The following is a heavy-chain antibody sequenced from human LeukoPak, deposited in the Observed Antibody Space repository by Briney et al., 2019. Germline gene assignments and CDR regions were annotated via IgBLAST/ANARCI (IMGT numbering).Heavy chain of an antibody. J-gene: IGHJ4*02. CDR1: GNSW. CDR2: INSDGSWT. Sequence: GGSLRLSCAASGNSWMHWVRQAPGKGLVWVSHINSDGSWTSYADSVKGRFTISKDNAKNMVYLQMNNLRAEDTAVYYCVSFYETYWGRGTLVTVSS. V-gene: IGHV3-74*01. CDR3: VSFYETY. D-gene: IGHD2-2*01.